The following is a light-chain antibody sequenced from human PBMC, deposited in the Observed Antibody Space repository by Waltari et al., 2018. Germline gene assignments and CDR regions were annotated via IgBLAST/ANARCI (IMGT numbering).Light chain of an antibody. CDR3: QSYDSSLFVV. CDR1: SSNIGAGFD. CDR2: GNN. J-gene: IGLJ2*01. Sequence: QSVLTQPPSVSGAPGQRVTISRTGSSSNIGAGFDVHWYQHLPGTAPNLLIFGNNNRPSGVPDRFSGSKSGTSASLAITGLQAEDEADYYCQSYDSSLFVVFGGGTKLTVL. V-gene: IGLV1-40*01.